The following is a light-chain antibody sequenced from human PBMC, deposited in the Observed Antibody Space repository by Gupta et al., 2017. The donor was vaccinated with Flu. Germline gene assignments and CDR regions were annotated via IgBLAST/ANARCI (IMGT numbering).Light chain of an antibody. J-gene: IGKJ4*01. Sequence: PSSLPASVGDRVTITCRASQDIRNDLGWYQQKPGKAPRLLIYAASSLQSGVPSRFSGSGSGTDFTLTISSLQPEDFATYYCLHDYNYPLTFGGGTKVEIK. CDR3: LHDYNYPLT. V-gene: IGKV1-6*01. CDR1: QDIRND. CDR2: AAS.